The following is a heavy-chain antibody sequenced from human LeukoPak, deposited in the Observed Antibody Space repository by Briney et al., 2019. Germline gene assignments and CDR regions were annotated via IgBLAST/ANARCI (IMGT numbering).Heavy chain of an antibody. J-gene: IGHJ4*02. CDR1: GYTFIGYY. CDR3: ARAWFGELLYDY. Sequence: GTSVRVSCKASGYTFIGYYLHWVRQAPGHGLEWMGWINPRSGGANYAEKFQGRVIITRDTSATTGYMELTRLTSDDTAVYYCARAWFGELLYDYWGQGTLVTVSS. D-gene: IGHD3-10*01. V-gene: IGHV1-2*02. CDR2: INPRSGGA.